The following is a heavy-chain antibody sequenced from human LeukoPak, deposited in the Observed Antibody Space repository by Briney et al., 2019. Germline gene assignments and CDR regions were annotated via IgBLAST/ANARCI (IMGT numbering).Heavy chain of an antibody. CDR2: VYNSGST. CDR3: ARLKPQRYYSNDYYYYMDV. Sequence: SVTLSLICSVSGGSIGSYFWTWLRQAPGKGLEGIGYVYNSGSTNYNPSLKSRVTVSVDTSKSQFSLNLTSVTAADTAVYYCARLKPQRYYSNDYYYYMDVWGKGTTVTVSS. J-gene: IGHJ6*03. D-gene: IGHD4-11*01. CDR1: GGSIGSYF. V-gene: IGHV4-4*09.